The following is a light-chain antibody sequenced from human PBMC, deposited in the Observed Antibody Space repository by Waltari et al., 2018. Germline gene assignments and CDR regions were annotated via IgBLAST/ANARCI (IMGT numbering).Light chain of an antibody. CDR2: DST. J-gene: IGLJ6*01. Sequence: QSALTQPASMSGSPGQSITIPLTGSSSTIVIYNLVSWFQQHPGKAPKLIIYDSTNRPSGVSDRFSASKSGSTASLTISGLQGEDEADYYCCAYAGSDTFIFGGGTQVTV. V-gene: IGLV2-23*01. CDR1: SSTIVIYNL. CDR3: CAYAGSDTFI.